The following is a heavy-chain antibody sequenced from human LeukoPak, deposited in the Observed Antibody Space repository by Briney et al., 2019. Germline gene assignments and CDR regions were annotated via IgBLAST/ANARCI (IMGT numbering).Heavy chain of an antibody. CDR2: ISSSSSYI. J-gene: IGHJ4*02. D-gene: IGHD6-19*01. CDR3: ARDSPYSSGWYLYGSFDY. CDR1: GFTFSSYS. Sequence: GGSLRLSCAASGFTFSSYSMNWVRQAPGKGLEWVSSISSSSSYIYYADSVKGRFTISRDNAKNSLYLQMNSLRAEDTAVYYCARDSPYSSGWYLYGSFDYWGQGTLVTGSS. V-gene: IGHV3-21*01.